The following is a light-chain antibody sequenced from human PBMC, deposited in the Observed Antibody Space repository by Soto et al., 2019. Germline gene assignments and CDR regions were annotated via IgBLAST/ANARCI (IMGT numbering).Light chain of an antibody. Sequence: AIQMTQSPSSLSASVGDRVTISCRTSQDIRTELGWYQQKPGKAPKLLIYATSNLQSGVPSRFSGSGSGTDFTLTISSLPPEDFATYYCLQDYDYPRTFGPGTKVEVK. CDR2: ATS. J-gene: IGKJ1*01. CDR1: QDIRTE. CDR3: LQDYDYPRT. V-gene: IGKV1-6*01.